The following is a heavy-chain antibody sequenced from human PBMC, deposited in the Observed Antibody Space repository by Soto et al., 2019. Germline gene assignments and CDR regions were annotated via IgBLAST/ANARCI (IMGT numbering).Heavy chain of an antibody. Sequence: QVQLVQSGAEVKKPGASVKVSCKASGYTFTSYGISWVRQAPGQGLEWMGWISAYNGNTNYAQKLQGRVTMTTDTSTSTAYMELRRLRSDDTAVYCCVFIVPGPDAFDIWGQGTMVTVSS. CDR1: GYTFTSYG. CDR2: ISAYNGNT. V-gene: IGHV1-18*01. J-gene: IGHJ3*02. CDR3: VFIVPGPDAFDI. D-gene: IGHD2-8*01.